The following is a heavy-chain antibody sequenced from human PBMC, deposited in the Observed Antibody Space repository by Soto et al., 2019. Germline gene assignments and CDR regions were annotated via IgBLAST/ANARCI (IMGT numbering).Heavy chain of an antibody. CDR3: AKDKGRRFLEWLLYLVYFQH. J-gene: IGHJ1*01. CDR2: ISGSGGST. V-gene: IGHV3-23*01. D-gene: IGHD3-3*01. Sequence: GGSLRLSCAASGFTFSSYAMSWVHQAPGKGLEWVSAISGSGGSTYYADSVKGRFTISRDNSKNTLYLQMNSLRAEDTAVYYCAKDKGRRFLEWLLYLVYFQHWGQGTLVTVSS. CDR1: GFTFSSYA.